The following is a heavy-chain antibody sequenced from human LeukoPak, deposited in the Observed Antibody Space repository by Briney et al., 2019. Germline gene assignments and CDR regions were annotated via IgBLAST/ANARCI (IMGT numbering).Heavy chain of an antibody. CDR3: ARVAGTTFDY. CDR2: IYYSGST. V-gene: IGHV4-59*01. D-gene: IGHD6-19*01. CDR1: GGSISSYY. J-gene: IGHJ4*02. Sequence: PSETLSLTCTVSGGSISSYYWSWIRQPPGKGLEWIGYIYYSGSTNYNPSLKSRVTISVDTSKNQFSLKLSSVTAADTAVYYCARVAGTTFDYWGQGALVTVSS.